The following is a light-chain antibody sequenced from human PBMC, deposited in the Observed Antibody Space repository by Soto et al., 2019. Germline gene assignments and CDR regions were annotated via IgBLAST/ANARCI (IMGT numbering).Light chain of an antibody. J-gene: IGKJ1*01. CDR1: QGISNW. Sequence: DIQMTQSPSTLSASVGDRVTITCRASQGISNWLAWYQQKPGKAPNLLIYDASTLQSGVPSRFSGSGSGTEFTLTISSLQPDDFATYYCQRYNSFSTFGQGTKVDIK. CDR3: QRYNSFST. CDR2: DAS. V-gene: IGKV1-5*01.